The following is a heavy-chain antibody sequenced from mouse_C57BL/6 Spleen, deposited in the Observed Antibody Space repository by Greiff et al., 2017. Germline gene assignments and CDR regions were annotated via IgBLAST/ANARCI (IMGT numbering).Heavy chain of an antibody. CDR3: AREAYYSNWYFDV. CDR1: GFTFSDYY. J-gene: IGHJ1*03. Sequence: EVQRVESEGGLVQPGSSMKLSCTASGFTFSDYYMAWVRQVPEKGLEWVANINYDGSSTYYLDSLKSRFIISRDNAKNILYLQMSSLKSEDTATYYCAREAYYSNWYFDVWGTGTTVTVSS. CDR2: INYDGSST. D-gene: IGHD2-5*01. V-gene: IGHV5-16*01.